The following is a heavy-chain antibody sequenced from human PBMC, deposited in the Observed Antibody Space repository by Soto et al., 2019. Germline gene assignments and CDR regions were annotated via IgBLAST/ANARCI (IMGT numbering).Heavy chain of an antibody. CDR1: GGSVTNSIYY. J-gene: IGHJ4*02. D-gene: IGHD4-17*01. CDR2: VYYRGRS. CDR3: VSQRTTVPTQAYFDY. Sequence: SETLSRTCTVSGGSVTNSIYYWVWIRQSPGKGLEWIGSVYYRGRSYSKSSVKSRVTISVDTSKNRFSLSLNSVTASDTAVYFCVSQRTTVPTQAYFDYWGPGALVTVSS. V-gene: IGHV4-39*01.